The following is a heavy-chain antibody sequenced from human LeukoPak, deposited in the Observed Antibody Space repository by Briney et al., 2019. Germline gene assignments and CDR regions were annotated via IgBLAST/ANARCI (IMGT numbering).Heavy chain of an antibody. V-gene: IGHV3-49*04. J-gene: IGHJ4*02. D-gene: IGHD4-17*01. CDR3: TRVHGDYPDY. CDR1: GFTFDEYG. CDR2: IRSKAYGGTT. Sequence: GGSLRLSCAASGFTFDEYGMSWVRQAPGKGLEWVGFIRSKAYGGTTEYAASVKGRFTISRDDSKSIAYLQMNSLKTEDTAVYYCTRVHGDYPDYWGQGTLATVSS.